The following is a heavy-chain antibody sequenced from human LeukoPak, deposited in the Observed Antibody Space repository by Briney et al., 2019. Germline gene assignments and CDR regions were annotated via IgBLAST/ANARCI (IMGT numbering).Heavy chain of an antibody. CDR2: TYYSGST. J-gene: IGHJ5*02. CDR3: ARHAWFDP. Sequence: SETLSLTCTVSGGSISSSSYYWGWIRQPPGKGLEWIGSTYYSGSTYYNPSLKSRVTISVDTSKNQFSLKLSSVTAADTAVYYCARHAWFDPWGQGTLVTVSS. CDR1: GGSISSSSYY. V-gene: IGHV4-39*01.